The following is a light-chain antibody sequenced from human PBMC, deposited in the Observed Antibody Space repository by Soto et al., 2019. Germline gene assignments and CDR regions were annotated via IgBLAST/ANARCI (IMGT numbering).Light chain of an antibody. V-gene: IGLV2-14*01. CDR3: SSYTSSSTLPYV. Sequence: QSVLAQPASVSGSPGQSITISCTGTSSDVGGYNYVSWYQQHPGKAPKLMIYDVSNRPSGVSNRFSGSKSGNTASLTISGLQAEDEADNYCSSYTSSSTLPYVFVTGTKVTVL. J-gene: IGLJ1*01. CDR2: DVS. CDR1: SSDVGGYNY.